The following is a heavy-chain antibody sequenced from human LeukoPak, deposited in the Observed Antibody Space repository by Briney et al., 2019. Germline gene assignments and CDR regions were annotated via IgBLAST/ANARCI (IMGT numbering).Heavy chain of an antibody. CDR2: IYYSGST. CDR3: ARNGFYYYYYYGTDV. V-gene: IGHV4-31*03. J-gene: IGHJ6*02. Sequence: SETLSLTCTVSGGSISSGGYYWSWIRQHPGKGLEWIGYIYYSGSTYYNPSLKSRVTISVDTSKNQFSLKLSSVTAADTAVYYCARNGFYYYYYYGTDVWGQGTTVTVSS. D-gene: IGHD2-8*01. CDR1: GGSISSGGYY.